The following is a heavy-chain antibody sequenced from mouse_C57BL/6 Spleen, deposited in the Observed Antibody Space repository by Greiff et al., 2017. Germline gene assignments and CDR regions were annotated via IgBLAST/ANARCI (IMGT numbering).Heavy chain of an antibody. CDR2: ISDGGSYT. Sequence: EVKLVESGGGLVKPGGSLKLSCAASGFTFSSYAMSWVRQTPEKRLEWVATISDGGSYTYYPDNVKGRFTISRDNAKNNLYLQMSHLKSEDTAMYYCARVSTMITKAWFAYWGQGTLVTVSA. D-gene: IGHD2-4*01. J-gene: IGHJ3*01. CDR3: ARVSTMITKAWFAY. CDR1: GFTFSSYA. V-gene: IGHV5-4*03.